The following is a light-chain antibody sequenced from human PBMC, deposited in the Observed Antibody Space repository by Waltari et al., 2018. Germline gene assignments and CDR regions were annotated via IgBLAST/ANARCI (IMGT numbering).Light chain of an antibody. J-gene: IGLJ3*02. CDR1: SSNIGTYG. Sequence: QSVLTQPPSTSETPGQRVTISCSGSSSNIGTYGVNWYQQVPGTAPKLLIRTDTQRPSGVPARFSGSKSGPSASLAISGLQSEDEANYFCAAWDDSLNAWVFGGGTKLTVL. CDR3: AAWDDSLNAWV. V-gene: IGLV1-44*01. CDR2: TDT.